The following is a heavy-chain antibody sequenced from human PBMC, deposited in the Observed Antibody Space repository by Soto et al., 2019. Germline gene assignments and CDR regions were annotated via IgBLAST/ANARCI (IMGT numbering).Heavy chain of an antibody. V-gene: IGHV1-3*01. Sequence: GASVKVSCKASGYTFTSYAMHLVRPAPGQRLEWMGWINAGNGNTKYSQKFQGRVAITRDTSASTAYMELSSLRSEDTAVYYCARDNYDFWSGKIQRDFDYWGQGTLVTVSS. J-gene: IGHJ4*02. CDR2: INAGNGNT. CDR1: GYTFTSYA. CDR3: ARDNYDFWSGKIQRDFDY. D-gene: IGHD3-3*01.